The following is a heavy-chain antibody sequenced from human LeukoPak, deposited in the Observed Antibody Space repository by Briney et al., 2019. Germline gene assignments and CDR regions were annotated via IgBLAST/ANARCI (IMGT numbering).Heavy chain of an antibody. J-gene: IGHJ3*02. CDR1: GYTFTDYY. Sequence: GASVKVSCKASGYTFTDYYMHWVQQAPGKGLEWMGRVDPEDGETIYAEKFQGRVTITADTSTDTAYMELSSLRSEDTAVYYCATGVGYCSSTSCLGKGAFDIWGQGTMVTVSS. D-gene: IGHD2-2*01. CDR3: ATGVGYCSSTSCLGKGAFDI. V-gene: IGHV1-69-2*01. CDR2: VDPEDGET.